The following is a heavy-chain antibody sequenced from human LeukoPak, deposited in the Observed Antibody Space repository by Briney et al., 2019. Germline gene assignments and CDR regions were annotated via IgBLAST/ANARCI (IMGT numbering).Heavy chain of an antibody. J-gene: IGHJ4*02. CDR1: GGSFSGYY. V-gene: IGHV4-59*08. Sequence: SETLSLACAVYGGSFSGYYWSWIRQPPGKGLEWIGYIYYSGSTNYNPSLKSRVTISVDTSKNQFSLKLSSVTAADTAVYYCARSISGHPFDYWGQGTLVTVSS. CDR2: IYYSGST. CDR3: ARSISGHPFDY. D-gene: IGHD5-12*01.